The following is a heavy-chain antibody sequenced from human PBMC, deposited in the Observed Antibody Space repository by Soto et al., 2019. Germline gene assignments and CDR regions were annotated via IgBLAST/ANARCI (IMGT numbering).Heavy chain of an antibody. CDR1: GYSFTSYW. J-gene: IGHJ4*02. D-gene: IGHD3-10*01. CDR3: ARQLDPFFTMVRGVNFDY. CDR2: IYPGDSDT. Sequence: GESLKISCKGSGYSFTSYWIGWVRQMPGKGLEWMGIIYPGDSDTRYSPSFQGQVTISADKSISTAYLQWSSLKASDTAMYYCARQLDPFFTMVRGVNFDYWGQGTLVTVSS. V-gene: IGHV5-51*01.